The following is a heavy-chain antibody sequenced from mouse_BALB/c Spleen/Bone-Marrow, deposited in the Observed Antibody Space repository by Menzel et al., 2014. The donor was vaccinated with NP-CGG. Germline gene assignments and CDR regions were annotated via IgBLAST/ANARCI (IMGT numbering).Heavy chain of an antibody. V-gene: IGHV1S81*02. CDR1: GYTFTSYW. D-gene: IGHD3-1*01. CDR3: ARSGYWYFDV. J-gene: IGHJ1*01. Sequence: QVQLQQSGAELVKPGASVKLSCKASGYTFTSYWMHWVKQRPGQGLEWIGEINPSNGRTNYVEKFKSKATLSGDKSSSTVYMQLSSLTSEDSAAYYCARSGYWYFDVWGAGTAVTVSA. CDR2: INPSNGRT.